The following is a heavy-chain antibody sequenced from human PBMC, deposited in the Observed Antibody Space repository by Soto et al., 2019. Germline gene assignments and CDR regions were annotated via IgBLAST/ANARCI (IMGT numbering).Heavy chain of an antibody. CDR2: IYYSGST. J-gene: IGHJ5*02. V-gene: IGHV4-39*01. CDR1: GGTISSSSYY. D-gene: IGHD6-13*01. CDR3: ARQLAAAETPAWSWFDP. Sequence: PEKLRHTYTVSGGTISSSSYYGGWIRQPPGKGLEWIGSIYYSGSTYYNPSLKSRVTISVDTSKNQFSLKLSSVTAADTAVYYCARQLAAAETPAWSWFDPWGKGTRVSGS.